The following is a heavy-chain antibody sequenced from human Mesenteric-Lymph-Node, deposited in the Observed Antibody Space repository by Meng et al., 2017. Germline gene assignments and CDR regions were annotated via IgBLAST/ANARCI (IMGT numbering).Heavy chain of an antibody. Sequence: GELVGLGGGGVQPGRSLRLFCAASGFTFSSYSIQWVRQAPGKGLEWVAVISYGGSNKYYADSVRGRFTISRDNSKNTLFLQMNSLRPEDTAVYSCAREGYSYGYDYWGQGTLVTVSS. CDR1: GFTFSSYS. V-gene: IGHV3-30*17. CDR3: AREGYSYGYDY. J-gene: IGHJ4*02. CDR2: ISYGGSNK. D-gene: IGHD5-18*01.